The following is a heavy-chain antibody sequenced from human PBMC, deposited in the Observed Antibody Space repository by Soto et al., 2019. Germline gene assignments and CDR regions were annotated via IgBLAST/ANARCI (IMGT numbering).Heavy chain of an antibody. Sequence: ASVKVSCKASGYTFTSYGISWVRQAPGQGLEWMGWISAYNGNTNYAQKLQGRVTMTTDTSTSTAYMELRSLRSDDTAVYYCARDVRQSRRSDIVVVVAAGYWGQGTLVTVSS. CDR2: ISAYNGNT. J-gene: IGHJ4*02. CDR1: GYTFTSYG. D-gene: IGHD2-15*01. V-gene: IGHV1-18*01. CDR3: ARDVRQSRRSDIVVVVAAGY.